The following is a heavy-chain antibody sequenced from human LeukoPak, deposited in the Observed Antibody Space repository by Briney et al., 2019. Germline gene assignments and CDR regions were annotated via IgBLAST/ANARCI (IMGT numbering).Heavy chain of an antibody. CDR1: GFSFSSYA. CDR3: AKDPSVDSGRFDY. J-gene: IGHJ4*02. V-gene: IGHV3-23*01. Sequence: PGGSLRLSCSASGFSFSSYAMSWVRHAPGKGLELVSTISWTGGRTYYADSVKGRFTISRDNSKDTLSLQMNSLRAEDTAVYYCAKDPSVDSGRFDYWGQGTLVTVSS. CDR2: ISWTGGRT.